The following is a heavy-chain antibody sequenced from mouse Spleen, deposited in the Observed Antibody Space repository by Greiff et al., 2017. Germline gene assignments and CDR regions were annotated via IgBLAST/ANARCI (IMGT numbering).Heavy chain of an antibody. D-gene: IGHD2-3*01. CDR2: INSNGGST. CDR1: GFTFSSYA. V-gene: IGHV5-6-2*01. J-gene: IGHJ2*01. CDR3: ARRGDGYFYFDY. Sequence: EVKLVESGGGLVKPGGSLKLSCAASGFTFSSYAMSWVRQTPEKRLEWVAAINSNGGSTYYPDTVKDRFTISRDNAKNTLYLQMSSLRSEDTALYYCARRGDGYFYFDYWGQGTTLTVSS.